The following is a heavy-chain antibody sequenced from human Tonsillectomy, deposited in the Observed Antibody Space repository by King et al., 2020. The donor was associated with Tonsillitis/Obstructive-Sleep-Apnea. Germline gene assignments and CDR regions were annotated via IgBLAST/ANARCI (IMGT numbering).Heavy chain of an antibody. CDR1: GGSISSSSYY. D-gene: IGHD2-2*01. J-gene: IGHJ5*02. V-gene: IGHV4-39*01. Sequence: QLQESGPGLVKPSETLSLTCTVSGGSISSSSYYWGWIRQPPGKGLEWIGSIYYSGSTYYNPSLKSRVTISVDTSKNQFSLKLSSVTAADTAVYYCARLLIVVVPAAMGCWFDPWGQGTLVTVSS. CDR3: ARLLIVVVPAAMGCWFDP. CDR2: IYYSGST.